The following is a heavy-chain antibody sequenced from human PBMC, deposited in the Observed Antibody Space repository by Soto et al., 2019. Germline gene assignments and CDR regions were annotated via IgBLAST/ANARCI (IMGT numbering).Heavy chain of an antibody. CDR1: GYPFTHYG. D-gene: IGHD3-10*01. J-gene: IGHJ6*02. CDR2: ISPFNGNT. V-gene: IGHV1-18*01. Sequence: QVQLVQSGAEVKKPGASVRVSCKCSGYPFTHYGITWVRQAPGQGLEWMGWISPFNGNTNYGQTLQGRVTLTTDTXTXXVYKERGSLRSDDPAVYFGARAQSYDHSYYYRLDVWGQGTPVTVSS. CDR3: ARAQSYDHSYYYRLDV.